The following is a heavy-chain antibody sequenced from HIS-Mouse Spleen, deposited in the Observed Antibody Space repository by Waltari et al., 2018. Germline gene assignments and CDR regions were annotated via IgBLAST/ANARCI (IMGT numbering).Heavy chain of an antibody. J-gene: IGHJ4*02. CDR3: ARHRSVVTAMYFDY. Sequence: QLQLQESGPGLVKPSETLSLTCTVSGGSISSSRYYWGWIRQPPGKGLAWIGSIYYSGSTSYNPSLKSRVTISVDTSKNQFSLKLSSVTAADTAVYYCARHRSVVTAMYFDYWGQGTLVTVSS. CDR1: GGSISSSRYY. CDR2: IYYSGST. D-gene: IGHD2-21*02. V-gene: IGHV4-39*01.